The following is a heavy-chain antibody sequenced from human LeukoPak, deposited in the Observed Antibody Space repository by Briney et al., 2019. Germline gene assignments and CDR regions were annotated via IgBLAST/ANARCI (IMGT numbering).Heavy chain of an antibody. CDR2: IKQDGSEK. CDR3: ARDPLSPVRHYDFWSGYYKYYYYGMDV. V-gene: IGHV3-7*01. Sequence: GSLRLSCAASGFTFSSYWMRWVRQPPGKGLEWVANIKQDGSEKYYVDSVKGRFSISRDNAKNSLYLQMNSLRAEDTAVYYCARDPLSPVRHYDFWSGYYKYYYYGMDVWGQGTTVTVSS. CDR1: GFTFSSYW. D-gene: IGHD3-3*01. J-gene: IGHJ6*02.